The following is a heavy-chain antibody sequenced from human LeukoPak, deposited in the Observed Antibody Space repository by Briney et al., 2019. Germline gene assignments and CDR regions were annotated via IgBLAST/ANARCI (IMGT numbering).Heavy chain of an antibody. J-gene: IGHJ6*02. D-gene: IGHD3-3*01. CDR1: GFTFSSYS. CDR3: ARAQGIFGVVLDYYYGMDV. CDR2: INSSSSYI. Sequence: GGPLRLSCAASGFTFSSYSKNWVRQAPGKALEWVSSINSSSSYIYYADSVKGLFTIPRDNAKNSLYLQMNSLRAEDTAVYYCARAQGIFGVVLDYYYGMDVWGQGTTVTVSS. V-gene: IGHV3-21*01.